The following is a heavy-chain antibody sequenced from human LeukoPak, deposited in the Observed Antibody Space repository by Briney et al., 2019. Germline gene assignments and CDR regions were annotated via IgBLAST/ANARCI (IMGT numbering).Heavy chain of an antibody. CDR1: GFTFSSYA. Sequence: GGSLRLSCAASGFTFSSYAMHWVRQAPGKGLEWVAVISYDGSNKYYADSVKGRFTISRDNSKNTLYLQMNSLRAEDTAVYYCARDRPFDIWGQGTMVAVSS. CDR3: ARDRPFDI. J-gene: IGHJ3*02. CDR2: ISYDGSNK. V-gene: IGHV3-30*04.